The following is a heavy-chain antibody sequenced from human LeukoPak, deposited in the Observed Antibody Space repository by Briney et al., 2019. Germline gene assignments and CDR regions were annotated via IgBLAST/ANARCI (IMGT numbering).Heavy chain of an antibody. CDR1: GFNSNDYV. J-gene: IGHJ4*02. CDR2: ISGSGRSL. CDR3: ATEVVY. Sequence: GGSLRLSCAASGFNSNDYVMSSVRQAPGKGLEWVSSISGSGRSLYYADSIKGRFNIPRDNSKHILYLQMDSLRAEDTAIYFCATEVVYWGQGALVTVSS. V-gene: IGHV3-23*01.